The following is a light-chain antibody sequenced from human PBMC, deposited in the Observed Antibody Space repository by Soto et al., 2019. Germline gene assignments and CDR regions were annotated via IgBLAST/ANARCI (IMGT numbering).Light chain of an antibody. CDR1: QSVSTK. CDR3: QQYNNWPYT. J-gene: IGKJ3*01. Sequence: VSPGERATLSCRASQSVSTKLAWYQQKPGQAPRLLIYGASTRATGIPARFSGSGSGTDFTLTISSLQSEDFAVYYCQQYNNWPYTFGPGTRVDIK. CDR2: GAS. V-gene: IGKV3D-15*01.